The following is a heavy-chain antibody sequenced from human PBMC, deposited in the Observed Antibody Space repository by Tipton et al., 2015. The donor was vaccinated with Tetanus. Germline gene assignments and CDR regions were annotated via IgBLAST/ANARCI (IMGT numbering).Heavy chain of an antibody. V-gene: IGHV4-4*07. CDR2: IYISGST. J-gene: IGHJ4*02. D-gene: IGHD6-13*01. CDR3: ARAGGGSWGNFDY. CDR1: GGSLSSRY. Sequence: TLSLTCNVSGGSLSSRYWSWIRQTAGKRLEWIGRIYISGSTDYNPSLKTRVSISVDTSKNQFSLKLSSVTAADTAVYYCARAGGGSWGNFDYWGQGTLVTVSS.